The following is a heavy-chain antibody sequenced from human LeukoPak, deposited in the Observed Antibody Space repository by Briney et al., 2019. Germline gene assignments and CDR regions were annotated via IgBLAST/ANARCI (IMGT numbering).Heavy chain of an antibody. Sequence: PSETLSLTCAVYGGSFSGYYWSWIRQPPGKGLEWIGEINHSGSTNYNPSLKSRVTISVDTSKNQFSLKLSSVTAADTAVYYCARAWRGNYYDGSGPSPLFDYWGQGTLVTVSS. CDR3: ARAWRGNYYDGSGPSPLFDY. CDR1: GGSFSGYY. V-gene: IGHV4-34*01. D-gene: IGHD3-22*01. J-gene: IGHJ4*02. CDR2: INHSGST.